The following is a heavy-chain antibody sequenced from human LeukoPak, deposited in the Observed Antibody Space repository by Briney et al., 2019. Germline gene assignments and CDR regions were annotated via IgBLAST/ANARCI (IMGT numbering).Heavy chain of an antibody. J-gene: IGHJ4*02. Sequence: PGGSLRLSCAASGFSFSSYSMNWVRQAPGKGLEWVSSISSGSMHIYYADSVKGRFTISRDNAKNSVYLQMNSLRAEDTAVYYCAKVLNYDSSPVDYWGQGTLVTVSS. D-gene: IGHD3-22*01. V-gene: IGHV3-21*01. CDR3: AKVLNYDSSPVDY. CDR2: ISSGSMHI. CDR1: GFSFSSYS.